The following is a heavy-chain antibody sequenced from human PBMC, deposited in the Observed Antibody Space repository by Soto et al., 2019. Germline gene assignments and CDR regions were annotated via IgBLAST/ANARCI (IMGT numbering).Heavy chain of an antibody. CDR1: GFTFSSYA. D-gene: IGHD2-8*01. V-gene: IGHV3-23*01. J-gene: IGHJ3*02. CDR2: ISGSGGST. CDR3: ARNKMVKADAFDI. Sequence: GGSLRLSSAASGFTFSSYAMSCVRQAPGNGLEWVSAISGSGGSTYYTDSVKGRFTISRDNSKNTLYLQMNSLRAEDTAVYYCARNKMVKADAFDIWGHGTMVNVSS.